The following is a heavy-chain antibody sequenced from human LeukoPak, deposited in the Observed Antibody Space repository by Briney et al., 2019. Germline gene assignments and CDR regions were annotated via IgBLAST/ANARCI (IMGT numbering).Heavy chain of an antibody. D-gene: IGHD3-16*01. CDR1: GFTFSSYW. CDR3: AREGFGGSWDAFDI. Sequence: GGSLRLSCAASGFTFSSYWVHWVRQAPGKGLVWVSRINSDGSSTSYADSVKGRFTISRDNAKNTLYLQMNSLRAEDTAVFHCAREGFGGSWDAFDIWGQGTMVTVSS. V-gene: IGHV3-74*01. J-gene: IGHJ3*02. CDR2: INSDGSST.